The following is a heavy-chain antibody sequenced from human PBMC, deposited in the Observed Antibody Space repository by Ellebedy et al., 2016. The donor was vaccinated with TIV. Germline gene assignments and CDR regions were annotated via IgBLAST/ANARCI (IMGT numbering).Heavy chain of an antibody. CDR1: GDSITHSSYY. Sequence: SETPSLTCTVSGDSITHSSYYWAWIRQPPGKGLEWIGNFYYSGSSFYNPSLKSRVTISVDTSKMQFSLNLNPVTAADTAVYYCARGDYDILTGDTSKGDFDSWGQGTLVTVSS. D-gene: IGHD3-9*01. CDR2: FYYSGSS. CDR3: ARGDYDILTGDTSKGDFDS. J-gene: IGHJ4*02. V-gene: IGHV4-39*07.